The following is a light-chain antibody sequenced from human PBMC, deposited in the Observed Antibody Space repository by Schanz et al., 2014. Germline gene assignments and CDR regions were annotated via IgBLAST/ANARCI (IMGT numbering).Light chain of an antibody. CDR1: SSNIGAPYD. CDR3: QSYDRSLNAWV. V-gene: IGLV1-40*01. CDR2: ANH. J-gene: IGLJ3*02. Sequence: QSVLTQPPSVFGAPGQRVTISCTGSSSNIGAPYDVHWYQQLPGTAPKLLIFANHNRASGVPDRFSGSKSGASASLAITGLQAEDETDYYCQSYDRSLNAWVFGGGTKLTVL.